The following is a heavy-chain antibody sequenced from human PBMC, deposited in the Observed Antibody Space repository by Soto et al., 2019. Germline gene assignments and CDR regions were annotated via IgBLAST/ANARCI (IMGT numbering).Heavy chain of an antibody. J-gene: IGHJ6*03. CDR1: GYTFTSYD. CDR2: MNPNSGNT. D-gene: IGHD6-13*01. CDR3: ARSPGSWYYYYMDV. V-gene: IGHV1-8*01. Sequence: QVPLVQSGAEVKKPGASVKVSCKASGYTFTSYDINWVRQATGQGLEWMGWMNPNSGNTGYAQKFQGRVTMTRNTSISTAYMELSSLRSEDTAVYYCARSPGSWYYYYMDVWGKGTTVTVSS.